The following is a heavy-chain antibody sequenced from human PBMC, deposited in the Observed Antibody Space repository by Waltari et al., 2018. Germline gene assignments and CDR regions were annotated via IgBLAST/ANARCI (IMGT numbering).Heavy chain of an antibody. V-gene: IGHV4-34*01. CDR1: GGSFSGYY. Sequence: QVQLQQWGAGLLKPSETLSLTCAVYGGSFSGYYWSWIRQPPGKGLEWIGEINHSGSTNYNPALKSRVTISGDTSKNQFSLKLSSVTAADTAVYYCARGGVGDYWGQGTLVTVSS. CDR3: ARGGVGDY. D-gene: IGHD3-10*01. CDR2: INHSGST. J-gene: IGHJ4*02.